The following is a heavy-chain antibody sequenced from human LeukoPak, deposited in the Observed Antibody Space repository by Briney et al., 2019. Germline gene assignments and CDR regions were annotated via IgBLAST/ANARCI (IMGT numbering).Heavy chain of an antibody. J-gene: IGHJ4*02. Sequence: GGSLRLSCAASGFTFDDYSMHWVRQAPGKGLEWVSGISWNSGSIVYAYSVKGRFTISRDSAKTSLYLQMNSLRPEDMAFYYCAKGQTYSSTSPLDYWGQGTLVTVSS. CDR2: ISWNSGSI. CDR3: AKGQTYSSTSPLDY. V-gene: IGHV3-9*03. D-gene: IGHD6-13*01. CDR1: GFTFDDYS.